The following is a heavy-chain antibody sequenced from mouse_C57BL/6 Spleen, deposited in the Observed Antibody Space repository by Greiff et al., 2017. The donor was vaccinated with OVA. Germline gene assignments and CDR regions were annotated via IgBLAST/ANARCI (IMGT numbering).Heavy chain of an antibody. V-gene: IGHV3-6*01. CDR1: GYSITSGYY. CDR2: ISYDGSN. CDR3: ARDGMVTFDY. Sequence: VQLKESGPGLVKPSQSLSLTCSVTGYSITSGYYWNWIRQFPGNKLEWMGYISYDGSNNYNPSLKNRISITRDTSKNQFFLKLNSVTTEDTATYYCARDGMVTFDYWGQGTTLTVSS. D-gene: IGHD2-3*01. J-gene: IGHJ2*01.